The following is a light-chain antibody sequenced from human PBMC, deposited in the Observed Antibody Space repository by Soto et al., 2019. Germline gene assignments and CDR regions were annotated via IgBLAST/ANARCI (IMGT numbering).Light chain of an antibody. J-gene: IGLJ1*01. V-gene: IGLV2-14*03. CDR1: SSDVGGYNY. Sequence: QSVLTQPSSVSGSPGQSITISCTGTSSDVGGYNYVFWYQQHPGKAPKLLIYDVSNRPSGVSKRFSGSKSGNTASLTISGLQAEDEADYYCSSYTSSDTYVFATGTKVTVL. CDR3: SSYTSSDTYV. CDR2: DVS.